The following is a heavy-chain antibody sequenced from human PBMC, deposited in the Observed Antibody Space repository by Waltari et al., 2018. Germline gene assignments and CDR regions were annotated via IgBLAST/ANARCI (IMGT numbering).Heavy chain of an antibody. J-gene: IGHJ5*02. D-gene: IGHD3-22*01. CDR3: ARVGNYYDSSGYYGGDP. V-gene: IGHV1-69*01. Sequence: QVQLVQSGAEVKKPGSSVKVSCKASGGTFSSYAISWVRQAPGQGLEWMGGIIPIFGTANYAQKFQGRVTITADESTSTAYMELSSLRSEDTAVYYCARVGNYYDSSGYYGGDPWGQGTLVTVSS. CDR2: IIPIFGTA. CDR1: GGTFSSYA.